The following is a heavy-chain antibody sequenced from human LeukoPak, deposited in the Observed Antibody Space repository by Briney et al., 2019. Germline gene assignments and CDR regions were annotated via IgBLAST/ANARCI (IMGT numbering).Heavy chain of an antibody. Sequence: ASVKVSCRASGGTFSSYAISWVRQAPGQGLEWMGRIIPIFGTANYAQKFQGRVTITTDESTSTAYMELSSLRSEDTAVYYCARDPDYGDYVPGWYFDLWGRGTLVTVSS. J-gene: IGHJ2*01. D-gene: IGHD4-17*01. CDR3: ARDPDYGDYVPGWYFDL. V-gene: IGHV1-69*05. CDR1: GGTFSSYA. CDR2: IIPIFGTA.